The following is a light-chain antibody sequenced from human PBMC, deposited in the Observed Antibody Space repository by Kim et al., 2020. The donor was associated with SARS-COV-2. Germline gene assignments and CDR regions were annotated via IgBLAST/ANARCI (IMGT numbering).Light chain of an antibody. CDR1: SLRSYY. Sequence: GRTVRITCQGDSLRSYYASWYQQKPGQAPVLVIYVKNNRPSGIPDRFSGSSSGNTASLTITGAQAEDEADYYCNSRDSSGNHLVFGGGTQLTVL. CDR3: NSRDSSGNHLV. J-gene: IGLJ2*01. V-gene: IGLV3-19*01. CDR2: VKN.